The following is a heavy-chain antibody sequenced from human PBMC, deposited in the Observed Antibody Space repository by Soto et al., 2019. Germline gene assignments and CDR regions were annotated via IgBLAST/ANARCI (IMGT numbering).Heavy chain of an antibody. V-gene: IGHV3-30*03. D-gene: IGHD3-16*01. CDR1: GFVFGGFG. J-gene: IGHJ4*02. CDR2: ASYDGTYK. CDR3: ARGGDDLDY. Sequence: QVELVESGGGVVRPGKSLTVSCTGSGFVFGGFGMHWVRQTPGKGLEWLGMASYDGTYKYFADSVKGRFTISRDNGMNTVYLQMDTLRLDDTALYYCARGGDDLDYWGRGTLVTVSS.